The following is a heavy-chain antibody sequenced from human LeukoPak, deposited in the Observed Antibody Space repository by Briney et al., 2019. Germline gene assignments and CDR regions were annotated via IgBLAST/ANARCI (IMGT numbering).Heavy chain of an antibody. CDR1: GFTFSSYW. Sequence: GGSLRLSCAASGFTFSSYWMNWVRQAPGKGLEWVANIKQDGSEKYYVDSVKGRFTISRDNAKNSLYLQMNSLRAEDTAVYYCAPLTWSGSPYFDYWGQGTLVTVSS. CDR2: IKQDGSEK. CDR3: APLTWSGSPYFDY. J-gene: IGHJ4*02. V-gene: IGHV3-7*01. D-gene: IGHD2-15*01.